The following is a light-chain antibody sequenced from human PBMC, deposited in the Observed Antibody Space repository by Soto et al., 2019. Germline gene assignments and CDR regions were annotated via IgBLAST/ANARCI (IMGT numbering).Light chain of an antibody. J-gene: IGKJ2*01. Sequence: EIVMTQSPATLSVSPGGTATLSCRASQGLGSRLAWYQQKPGQAPRLLIYDASTRATGVPDRFSGSESETEFTLTISGLQSEDFVVYYCQHYHGWVKAFGQGTKLEIK. CDR2: DAS. CDR3: QHYHGWVKA. CDR1: QGLGSR. V-gene: IGKV3-15*01.